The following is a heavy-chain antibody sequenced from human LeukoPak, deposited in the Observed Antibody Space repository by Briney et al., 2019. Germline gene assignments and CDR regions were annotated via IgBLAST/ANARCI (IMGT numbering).Heavy chain of an antibody. CDR1: GFTFSSYA. CDR3: ARGSTVTTHYFDY. CDR2: ISYDGSNK. Sequence: GRSLRLSCAASGFTFSSYAMHWVRQAPGKGLEWVAVISYDGSNKYYADSVKGRFTISRDNSKNTLYLQMNSLRAEDTAVYYCARGSTVTTHYFDYWGQGTLVTVSS. V-gene: IGHV3-30-3*01. D-gene: IGHD4-17*01. J-gene: IGHJ4*02.